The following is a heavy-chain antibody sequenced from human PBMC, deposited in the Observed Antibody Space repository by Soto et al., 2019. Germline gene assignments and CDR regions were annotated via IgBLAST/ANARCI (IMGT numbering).Heavy chain of an antibody. CDR1: GGTFSSYT. CDR2: IIPILGIA. Sequence: QVQLVQSGAEVKKPGSSVKVSCKASGGTFSSYTISWVRQAPGQGLEWMGRIIPILGIANYAQKFQGRVTITADKSTSTAYMELSSLRSEETAVYYWANLWSGYSPYDYWGQGTLVTVSS. J-gene: IGHJ4*02. V-gene: IGHV1-69*02. CDR3: ANLWSGYSPYDY. D-gene: IGHD3-3*01.